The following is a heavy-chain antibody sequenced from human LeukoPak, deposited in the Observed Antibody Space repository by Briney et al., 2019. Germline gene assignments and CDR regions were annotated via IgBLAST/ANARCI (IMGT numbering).Heavy chain of an antibody. D-gene: IGHD3-22*01. V-gene: IGHV3-30*04. J-gene: IGHJ4*02. CDR3: ARGLYCYDSSGYYYELYYFDY. CDR1: GFTFSSYA. Sequence: QPGGSLRLSCAASGFTFSSYAMHWVRQAPGKGLEWVAVISYDGSNKYYADSVKGRFTISRDNSKNTLYLQMNSLRAEDTAVNYCARGLYCYDSSGYYYELYYFDYWGQGTLVTVSS. CDR2: ISYDGSNK.